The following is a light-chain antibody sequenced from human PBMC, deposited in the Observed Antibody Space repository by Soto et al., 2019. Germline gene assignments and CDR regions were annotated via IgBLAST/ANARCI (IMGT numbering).Light chain of an antibody. CDR3: QQRNNWPLT. Sequence: EIVLTQSPGTLSLSPGARAPLSCRASQSVSNNYLAWYQQKPGQAPRLLIYEALNRATGIPARFSGSGSGTDFTLTISSLEPEDFAVYYCQQRNNWPLTFGGGTKVDIK. J-gene: IGKJ4*02. CDR2: EAL. V-gene: IGKV3-11*01. CDR1: QSVSNNY.